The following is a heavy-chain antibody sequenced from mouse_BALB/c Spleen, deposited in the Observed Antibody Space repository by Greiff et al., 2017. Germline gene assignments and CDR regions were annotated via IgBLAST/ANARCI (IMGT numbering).Heavy chain of an antibody. D-gene: IGHD1-1*01. CDR2: IYPSDSYT. CDR3: TREGRLFDY. J-gene: IGHJ2*01. CDR1: GYTFTSYW. V-gene: IGHV1-69*02. Sequence: QVQLQQPGAELVRPGASVKLSCKASGYTFTSYWINWVKQRPGQGLEWIGNIYPSDSYTNYNQKFKDKATLTVDKSSSTAYMQLSSPTSEDSAVYYCTREGRLFDYWGQGTTLTVSS.